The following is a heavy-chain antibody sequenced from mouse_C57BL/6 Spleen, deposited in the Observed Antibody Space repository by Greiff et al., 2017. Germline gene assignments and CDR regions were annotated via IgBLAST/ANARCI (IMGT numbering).Heavy chain of an antibody. D-gene: IGHD1-1*01. J-gene: IGHJ2*01. CDR1: GYTFTSYW. V-gene: IGHV1-55*01. CDR2: IYPGSGST. Sequence: QVQLQQPGAELVKPGASVKMSCKASGYTFTSYWITWVKQRPGQGLEWIGDIYPGSGSTNYNEKFKSKATLTVDTSSSTAYMQLSSLTSEDSAVYYCARKEGYYGSSYGYWGQGTTLTVSS. CDR3: ARKEGYYGSSYGY.